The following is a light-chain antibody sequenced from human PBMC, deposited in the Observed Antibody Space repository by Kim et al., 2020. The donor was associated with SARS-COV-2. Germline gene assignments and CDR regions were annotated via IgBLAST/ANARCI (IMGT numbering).Light chain of an antibody. CDR2: DVS. CDR3: SSYTRSSTYV. CDR1: SSDVGGYNY. V-gene: IGLV2-14*03. J-gene: IGLJ1*01. Sequence: QSALTQPASVSGSPGQSITISCTGTSSDVGGYNYVSWYQQHPGKAPILMIYDVSNRPSGVSNRFSGSKSGNTASLTISGLQAEDEADYYCSSYTRSSTYVFGTGTKVTVL.